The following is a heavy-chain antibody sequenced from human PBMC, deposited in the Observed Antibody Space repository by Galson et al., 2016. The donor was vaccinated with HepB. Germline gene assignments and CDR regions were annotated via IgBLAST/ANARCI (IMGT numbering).Heavy chain of an antibody. D-gene: IGHD6-19*01. CDR3: AKQTQWLAPPEFYYGLDV. V-gene: IGHV3-30*18. J-gene: IGHJ6*02. CDR2: ISYEGSDK. CDR1: GFTFSRFG. Sequence: SLRLSCATPGFTFSRFGMHWVRQGPDKRLQWVALISYEGSDKNYADAVGGRFTISRDNSKGSLYLEMNSLRPEDTGIYYCAKQTQWLAPPEFYYGLDVWGPGTTV.